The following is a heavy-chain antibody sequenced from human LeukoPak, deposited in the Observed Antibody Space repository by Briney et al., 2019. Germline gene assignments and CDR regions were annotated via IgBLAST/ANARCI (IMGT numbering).Heavy chain of an antibody. CDR3: ARGLDYGDYYLDV. CDR1: GGSISSYY. V-gene: IGHV4-59*01. CDR2: IYYSGST. D-gene: IGHD4-17*01. J-gene: IGHJ6*03. Sequence: SETLSLTCIVSGGSISSYYWSWIRQPPGKRLEWIGYIYYSGSTNYNPSLKSRVTISVDTSKNQFSLKLTSVTAADTAVYYCARGLDYGDYYLDVWGKGTTVTVSS.